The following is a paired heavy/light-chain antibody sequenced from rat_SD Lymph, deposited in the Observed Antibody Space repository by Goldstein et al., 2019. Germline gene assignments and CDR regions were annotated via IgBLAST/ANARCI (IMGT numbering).Heavy chain of an antibody. CDR1: GFTFSNYG. V-gene: IGHV5-20*01. CDR2: ISYDGGST. Sequence: EVQLVESGGGLVQPGRSMKLSCAASGFTFSNYGMAWVRQAPKKGLEWVAYISYDGGSTYYRDPVKGRFTISRDNAKSTLYLQMDSLRSEDTATYYCTTFDYWGQGVMVTVSS. CDR3: TTFDY. J-gene: IGHJ2*01.
Light chain of an antibody. CDR2: SVS. CDR3: MQATHAPLT. V-gene: IGKV2S27*01. J-gene: IGKJ5*01. CDR1: QSLLDSDGDTY. Sequence: DVVLTQTPPTLSATIGQSVSISCRSSQSLLDSDGDTYLNWLLQRPGQSPQLLIYSVSNLESGVPNRFSGSGSETDFTLKISGVEAEDLGVYYCMQATHAPLTFGSGTKLEIK.